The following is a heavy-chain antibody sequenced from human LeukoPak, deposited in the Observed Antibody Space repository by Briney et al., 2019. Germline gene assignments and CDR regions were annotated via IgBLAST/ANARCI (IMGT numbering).Heavy chain of an antibody. CDR1: GFTFSSYS. J-gene: IGHJ4*02. V-gene: IGHV3-15*01. D-gene: IGHD6-13*01. CDR3: ISSSWYWDY. Sequence: GGSLRLSCAASGFTFSSYSMSWVRQAPGKGLEWVGRIKSKTDGGTTDYAAPVKGRFTISRDDSKNTLYLQMNSLKTEDTAVYYCISSSWYWDYWGQGTLVTVSS. CDR2: IKSKTDGGTT.